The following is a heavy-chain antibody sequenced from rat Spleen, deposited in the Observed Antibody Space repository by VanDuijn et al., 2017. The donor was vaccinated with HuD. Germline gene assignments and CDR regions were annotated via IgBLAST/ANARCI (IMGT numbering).Heavy chain of an antibody. D-gene: IGHD1-1*01. J-gene: IGHJ3*01. CDR2: INNAGST. Sequence: EVQLQESGPGLVKPSQSLSLTCSVTGYSITSSYRWNWIRKFPGNKLEWMGYINNAGSTNYNPSLKSRISITRDTSKNQFFLQVNSVTTEDTATYYCTRDGFTTVVTSDVMDAWGQGTLVTVSS. CDR1: GYSITSSYR. V-gene: IGHV3-3*01. CDR3: TRDGFTTVVTSDVMDA.